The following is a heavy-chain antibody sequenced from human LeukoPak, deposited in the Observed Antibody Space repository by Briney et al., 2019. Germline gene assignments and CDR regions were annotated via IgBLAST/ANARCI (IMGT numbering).Heavy chain of an antibody. Sequence: GGSLRLSCAASGFTFSSYAMSLVRQAPGKGLEWVSAISGSGGSTYYADSVKGRFTISRDNSKNTLYLQMNSLRAEDTAVYYCAKQQTMIVVVITYDYWGQGTLVTVSS. CDR2: ISGSGGST. CDR1: GFTFSSYA. D-gene: IGHD3-22*01. CDR3: AKQQTMIVVVITYDY. J-gene: IGHJ4*02. V-gene: IGHV3-23*01.